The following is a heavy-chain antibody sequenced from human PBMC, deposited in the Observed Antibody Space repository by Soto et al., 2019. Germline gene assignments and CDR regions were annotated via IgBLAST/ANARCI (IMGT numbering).Heavy chain of an antibody. V-gene: IGHV3-15*05. CDR3: ILIWFGDLYYFDY. D-gene: IGHD3-10*01. CDR2: IKSKTDGGTT. CDR1: GFTFSNAW. Sequence: GGSLRLSCAASGFTFSNAWMSWVRQAPGKGLEWVGRIKSKTDGGTTDYAAPVKGRFTISRDDSKNTLYLQMNSLKTEDTAVYYCILIWFGDLYYFDYWGQGTLVTVSS. J-gene: IGHJ4*02.